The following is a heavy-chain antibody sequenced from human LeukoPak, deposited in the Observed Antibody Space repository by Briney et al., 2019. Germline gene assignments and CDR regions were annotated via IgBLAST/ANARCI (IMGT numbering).Heavy chain of an antibody. CDR1: GGSISSSSYY. Sequence: ASETLSLTCTVSGGSISSSSYYWGWIRQPPGKGLEWIGEIYHSGSTNYNPSLKSRVTISVDKSKNQFSLKLSSVTAADTAVYYCARRSIAAAGTFGYWGQGTLVTVSS. CDR2: IYHSGST. J-gene: IGHJ4*02. D-gene: IGHD6-13*01. CDR3: ARRSIAAAGTFGY. V-gene: IGHV4-39*07.